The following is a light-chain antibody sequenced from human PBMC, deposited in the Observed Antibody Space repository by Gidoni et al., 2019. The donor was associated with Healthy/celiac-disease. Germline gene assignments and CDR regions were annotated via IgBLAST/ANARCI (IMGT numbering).Light chain of an antibody. J-gene: IGLJ1*01. CDR3: QAWDSSTVV. Sequence: SYELTQPPPVSVSPGQTASITCPGDKLGDKYACWYQQKPGQSPVLVIYQDSKRPSGIPGRFSGSNSGNTATLTISGTQAMDEADYYCQAWDSSTVVFGTGTKVTVL. CDR2: QDS. V-gene: IGLV3-1*01. CDR1: KLGDKY.